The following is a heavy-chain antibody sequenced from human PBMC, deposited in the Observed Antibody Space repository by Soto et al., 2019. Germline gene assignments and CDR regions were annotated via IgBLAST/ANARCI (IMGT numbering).Heavy chain of an antibody. D-gene: IGHD5-12*01. CDR1: GGSISSGGYS. CDR3: ARDLGGWLQFSY. Sequence: QLQLQESGSGLVKPSQTLSLTCAVSGGSISSGGYSWSWIRQPPGKGLEWIGYIYHSGSTYYNPALKSRVTISVDRSNNQFSLKLSSVTAADTAVYYCARDLGGWLQFSYWGQGTLVTVSS. J-gene: IGHJ4*02. CDR2: IYHSGST. V-gene: IGHV4-30-2*01.